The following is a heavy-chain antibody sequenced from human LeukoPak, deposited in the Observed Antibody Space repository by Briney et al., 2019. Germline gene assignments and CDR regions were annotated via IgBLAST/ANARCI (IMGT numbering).Heavy chain of an antibody. CDR2: ISGSGGST. Sequence: GGSLRLSCAASGFTFSSYAMSWVRPAPGKGLEWVSAISGSGGSTYYADSVKGRFTISRDNSKNTLYLQMNSLRAEDTAVYYCARSTEGGWYYYYYYMDVWGKGTTVTVSS. J-gene: IGHJ6*03. V-gene: IGHV3-23*01. D-gene: IGHD2-15*01. CDR1: GFTFSSYA. CDR3: ARSTEGGWYYYYYYMDV.